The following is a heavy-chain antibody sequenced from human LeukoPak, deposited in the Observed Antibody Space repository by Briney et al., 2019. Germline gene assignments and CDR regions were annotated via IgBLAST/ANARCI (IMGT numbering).Heavy chain of an antibody. J-gene: IGHJ4*02. CDR2: NQSKTDGGTT. V-gene: IGHV3-15*01. Sequence: GGSLRLSCAASGFTFRNAWMSSVRQAPGKGLEWVDRNQSKTDGGTTDYAAPVKGRFTISRDDSKNTLYLQMNSLETEDTAVYYCTTRNRIVVVPATDYWGQGTLVTVSS. D-gene: IGHD2-2*01. CDR3: TTRNRIVVVPATDY. CDR1: GFTFRNAW.